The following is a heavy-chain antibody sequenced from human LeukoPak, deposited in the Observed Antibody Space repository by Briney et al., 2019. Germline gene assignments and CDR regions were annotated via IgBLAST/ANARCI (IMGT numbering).Heavy chain of an antibody. CDR3: ARGGRFLEWLLNAFDI. CDR2: IYYSGST. J-gene: IGHJ3*02. V-gene: IGHV4-59*01. Sequence: KPSETLSLTCAVYGGSISSYYWSWIRQPPGKGLEWIGYIYYSGSTNYNPSLKSRVTISVDTSKNQFSLKLSSVTAADTAVYYCARGGRFLEWLLNAFDIWGQGTMVTVSS. D-gene: IGHD3-3*01. CDR1: GGSISSYY.